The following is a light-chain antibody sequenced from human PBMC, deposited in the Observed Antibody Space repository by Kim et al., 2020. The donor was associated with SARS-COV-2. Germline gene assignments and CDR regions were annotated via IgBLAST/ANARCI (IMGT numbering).Light chain of an antibody. CDR3: QEYNNWPTLS. J-gene: IGKJ4*01. V-gene: IGKV3D-15*01. Sequence: SQGEDATLPCRAGHSAPTNLAWYQQKPGQAPRLLIYGASIRASGIPARFSGSGSGTDFTLTISSLQSEDSAVYYCQEYNNWPTLSFGGGTKVDIK. CDR2: GAS. CDR1: HSAPTN.